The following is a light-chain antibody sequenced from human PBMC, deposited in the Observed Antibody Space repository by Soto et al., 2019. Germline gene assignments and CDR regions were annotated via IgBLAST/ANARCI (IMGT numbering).Light chain of an antibody. CDR1: QRLSRNY. CDR3: HQYDISPWT. J-gene: IGKJ1*01. Sequence: EMVLPQSPATMYLSPWESATLSCSASQRLSRNYLAWYQQKPGQPPRLLIYDSSTRATGFADRFSGSGSATDFTLTIIRLEPEDFAVYYCHQYDISPWTFGQGTKVEIK. V-gene: IGKV3-20*01. CDR2: DSS.